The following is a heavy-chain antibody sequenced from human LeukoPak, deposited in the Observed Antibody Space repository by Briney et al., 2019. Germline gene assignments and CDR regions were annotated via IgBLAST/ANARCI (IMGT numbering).Heavy chain of an antibody. J-gene: IGHJ4*02. V-gene: IGHV3-21*01. D-gene: IGHD3-22*01. CDR1: GFTFSSYS. Sequence: GGSLRLSCAASGFTFSSYSMNWVRQAPGKGLEWVASISNSSSNIYYADSAKGRFTISRDNAKNSLYLQMNSLRAEDTAVYYCAKVLYDSSGYIFDYWGQGTLVTVSS. CDR2: ISNSSSNI. CDR3: AKVLYDSSGYIFDY.